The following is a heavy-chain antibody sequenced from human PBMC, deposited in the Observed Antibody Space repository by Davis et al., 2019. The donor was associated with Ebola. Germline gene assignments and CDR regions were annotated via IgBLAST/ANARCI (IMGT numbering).Heavy chain of an antibody. V-gene: IGHV4-59*03. D-gene: IGHD3-10*01. J-gene: IGHJ4*02. CDR2: IYYTGST. CDR1: GVSISRHY. CDR3: SERGSSV. Sequence: PSETLSLTCTVSGVSISRHYWSWIRQPPGKRLEWFGSIYYTGSTNYNSSLYSRVTISVDTSKNQFSLKLTSVTAADTAMYYCSERGSSVWGQGTLVTVSS.